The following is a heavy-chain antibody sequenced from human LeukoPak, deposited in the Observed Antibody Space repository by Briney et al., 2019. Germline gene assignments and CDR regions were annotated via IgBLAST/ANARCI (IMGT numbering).Heavy chain of an antibody. CDR1: GYTFTGYY. CDR3: ARDRVVVPAALWY. V-gene: IGHV1-2*02. D-gene: IGHD2-2*01. J-gene: IGHJ4*02. CDR2: INPNSGGT. Sequence: ASVKVSCKASGYTFTGYYMHWVRQAPGQGLEWMGWINPNSGGTNYAQKFQGRVTMTRDTSISTAYMELSRLRSDDTAVYYCARDRVVVPAALWYWGQGTLVTVSS.